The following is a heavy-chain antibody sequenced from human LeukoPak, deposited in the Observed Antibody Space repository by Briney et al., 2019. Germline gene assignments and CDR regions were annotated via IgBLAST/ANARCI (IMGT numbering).Heavy chain of an antibody. CDR3: ASAMVRGVTYYFDY. V-gene: IGHV3-23*01. J-gene: IGHJ4*02. CDR1: GFTFSSYA. D-gene: IGHD3-10*01. Sequence: GGSLRLSCAASGFTFSSYAMSWVRQAPGKGLEWVSAISGSGGSTYYADSVKGRFTISRDNSKNTLYLQMNSLRAEDTAVYYCASAMVRGVTYYFDYWGQGTLVTVSS. CDR2: ISGSGGST.